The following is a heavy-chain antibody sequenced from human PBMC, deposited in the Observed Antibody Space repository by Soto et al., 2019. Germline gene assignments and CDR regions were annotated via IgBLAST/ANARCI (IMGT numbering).Heavy chain of an antibody. V-gene: IGHV1-69*01. D-gene: IGHD2-21*02. J-gene: IGHJ4*02. CDR2: IIPILGTT. CDR3: ARVLYCGGGSYSHLDS. CDR1: GGTFSNYP. Sequence: VQLVQSGAEVKKPGSSVKVSCKASGGTFSNYPFIWVRQAPGQGLDWMGGIIPILGTTDYGQRYQGRVTITADESTISAYMELSSLRSDDTAVYYCARVLYCGGGSYSHLDSWGQGTLVTVSS.